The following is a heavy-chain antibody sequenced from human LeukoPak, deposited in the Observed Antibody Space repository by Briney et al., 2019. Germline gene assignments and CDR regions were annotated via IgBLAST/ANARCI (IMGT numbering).Heavy chain of an antibody. V-gene: IGHV3-23*01. Sequence: GGSLRLSCAASGFSFNIYTMNWVRQTPGKGLEGVSIINYNGRSTYYADSVKGRFTISRDNSKRMVYLQMNSLRAEDTAIYYCAKDGHCPDSICPTNIAVAGYVDSWGQGTLVTVSS. D-gene: IGHD6-19*01. CDR2: INYNGRST. CDR3: AKDGHCPDSICPTNIAVAGYVDS. J-gene: IGHJ4*02. CDR1: GFSFNIYT.